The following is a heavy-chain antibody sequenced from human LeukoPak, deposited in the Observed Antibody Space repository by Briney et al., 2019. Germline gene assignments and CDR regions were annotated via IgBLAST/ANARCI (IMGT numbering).Heavy chain of an antibody. V-gene: IGHV3-23*01. CDR2: ISTRGGTT. CDR1: GFTFSSYA. Sequence: GGSLRLSCAASGFTFSSYAMNWARQAPGKGLEWVSAISTRGGTTYYADSVKGRFTISRDDSKNTLHLQMNSLRVEDTAVYYCAKDRWVGATISHYFDYWGQGTLVTVSS. J-gene: IGHJ4*02. CDR3: AKDRWVGATISHYFDY. D-gene: IGHD1-26*01.